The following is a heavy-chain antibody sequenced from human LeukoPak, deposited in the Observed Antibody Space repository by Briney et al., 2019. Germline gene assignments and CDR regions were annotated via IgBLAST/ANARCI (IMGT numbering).Heavy chain of an antibody. CDR2: IKQDGSEK. CDR1: GFTFSSYS. V-gene: IGHV3-7*01. D-gene: IGHD6-13*01. J-gene: IGHJ4*02. CDR3: ARDVGFIIAAAGHGSDY. Sequence: GGSLRLSCAASGFTFSSYSMNWVRQAPGKGLEWVANIKQDGSEKYYVDSVKGRFTISRGNAKNSLYLQMNSLRAEDTAVYYCARDVGFIIAAAGHGSDYWGQGTLVTVSS.